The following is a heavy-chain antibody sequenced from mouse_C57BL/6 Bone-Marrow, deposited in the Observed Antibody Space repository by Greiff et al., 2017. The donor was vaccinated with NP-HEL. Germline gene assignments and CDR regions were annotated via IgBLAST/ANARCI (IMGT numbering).Heavy chain of an antibody. CDR3: SEDSAVYYSALYYYGSSPYWYFDV. CDR1: YTFSRRVH. D-gene: IGHD1-1*01. V-gene: IGHV1-87*01. Sequence: QVQLQQSGPELARPWASVKISCQAFYTFSRRVHFAIRDTNYWMQWVKQRPGQGLEWIGAIYPGNGDTSYNQKFKGKATLTADKSSSTAYMQLSRLSSEDSAVYYSALYYYGSSPYWYFDVWGTETTVTVSS. CDR2: GQGLEWIG. J-gene: IGHJ1*03.